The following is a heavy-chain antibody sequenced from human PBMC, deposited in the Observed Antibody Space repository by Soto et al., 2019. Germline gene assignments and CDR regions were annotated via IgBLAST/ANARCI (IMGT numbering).Heavy chain of an antibody. CDR3: ARGDSTTHGDAFDI. J-gene: IGHJ3*02. V-gene: IGHV4-59*01. D-gene: IGHD6-13*01. CDR1: GGSISFYY. Sequence: QVQLQESGPGLVKPSETLSLTCSVSGGSISFYYWNWIRQSPGKGLEWIGYSYSSGSTNYNPSLQSRVTISVDTSKNQFSLQLSSVTAADTAVYYCARGDSTTHGDAFDIWGQGRMVTVSP. CDR2: SYSSGST.